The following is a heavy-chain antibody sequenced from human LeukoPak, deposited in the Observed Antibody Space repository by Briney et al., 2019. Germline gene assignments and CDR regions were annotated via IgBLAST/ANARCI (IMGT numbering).Heavy chain of an antibody. V-gene: IGHV3-23*01. D-gene: IGHD5-12*01. CDR1: GFTFSSYA. J-gene: IGHJ4*02. CDR2: ISGSGGST. CDR3: AKESGYSGYDERSIDY. Sequence: GGSLRLSCAASGFTFSSYAMSWVRQAPGKGLEWVSAISGSGGSTYYADSVKGRFTISRDNSKNTLYLQMNSLRAEDTAVYYCAKESGYSGYDERSIDYWGQGTLVIVSS.